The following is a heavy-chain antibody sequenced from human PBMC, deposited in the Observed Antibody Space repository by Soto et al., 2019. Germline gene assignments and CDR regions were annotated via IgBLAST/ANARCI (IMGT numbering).Heavy chain of an antibody. CDR3: ARDGGRHSGGIDY. J-gene: IGHJ4*02. V-gene: IGHV1-69*01. CDR1: GGTFSSYS. CDR2: IIPIFGTA. Sequence: QVQLVQSGAEVKKPGSSVKVSCKASGGTFSSYSINWVRQAPGQGLEWMGEIIPIFGTANYAQKFQGRVTITADESTSTAYMELSSLRSEDTAVYYGARDGGRHSGGIDYWGQGTLVTVYS. D-gene: IGHD1-26*01.